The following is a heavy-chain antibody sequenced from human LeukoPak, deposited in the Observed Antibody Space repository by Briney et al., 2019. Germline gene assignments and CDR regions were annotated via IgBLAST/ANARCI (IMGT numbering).Heavy chain of an antibody. Sequence: PSETLSLTCTVSGGSISSGSYYWSWIRQPAGKGLEWIGRIYTSGSTNYNPSLKSRVTISVDMSKNQFSLKLSSVTAADTAVYYCARGPPLSDFWSGSYYFDYWGQGTLVTVSS. CDR2: IYTSGST. CDR1: GGSISSGSYY. V-gene: IGHV4-61*02. J-gene: IGHJ4*02. D-gene: IGHD3-3*01. CDR3: ARGPPLSDFWSGSYYFDY.